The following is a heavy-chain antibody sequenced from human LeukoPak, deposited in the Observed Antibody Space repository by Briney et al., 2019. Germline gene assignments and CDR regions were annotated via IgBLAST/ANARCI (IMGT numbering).Heavy chain of an antibody. CDR1: GVSFSGYY. D-gene: IGHD1-26*01. Sequence: PSETLSLTCAVYGVSFSGYYWSWIRQPPGKGLEWIGEVNHSGSTNYNPSLKSRVTISVDTSKNQFSLKLSSVTAADTAVYYCATSELGGDYWGQGTLVTVSS. CDR3: ATSELGGDY. CDR2: VNHSGST. J-gene: IGHJ4*02. V-gene: IGHV4-34*01.